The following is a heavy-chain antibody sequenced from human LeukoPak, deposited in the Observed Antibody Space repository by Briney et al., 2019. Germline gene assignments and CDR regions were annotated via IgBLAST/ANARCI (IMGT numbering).Heavy chain of an antibody. CDR3: ARAKERSGYQHKGFDY. CDR1: GDFISIYY. J-gene: IGHJ4*02. V-gene: IGHV4-4*07. D-gene: IGHD3-22*01. CDR2: IYTSGNT. Sequence: SETQSLTCTVSGDFISIYYWSWIRQPAGKGLEWIGRIYTSGNTNYNPSLKSRVTMSVDTSKTQFSLKLSSVTAADTAVYYCARAKERSGYQHKGFDYWGQGTLVTVSS.